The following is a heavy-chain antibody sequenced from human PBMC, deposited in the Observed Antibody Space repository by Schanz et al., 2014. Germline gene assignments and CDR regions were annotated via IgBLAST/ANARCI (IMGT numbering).Heavy chain of an antibody. CDR3: AREDVVVVGVDFSYCYGMDV. J-gene: IGHJ6*02. V-gene: IGHV1-2*06. CDR1: GYTFIDYS. D-gene: IGHD2-21*01. Sequence: QVRLVQSGAEVKKPGASVKVSCKASGYTFIDYSLNWVRQAPGQGLEWLGRITHKTGVTNYAQKFNGRFTMTREASNNTVYMELSRITSDDMAVYYCAREDVVVVGVDFSYCYGMDVWGQGTTVVVSS. CDR2: ITHKTGVT.